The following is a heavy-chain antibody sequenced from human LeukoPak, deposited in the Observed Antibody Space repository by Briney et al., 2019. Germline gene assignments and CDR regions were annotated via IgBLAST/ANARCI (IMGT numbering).Heavy chain of an antibody. CDR3: ARSGWDGSSWYWFDP. D-gene: IGHD6-13*01. CDR2: INAGNGNK. V-gene: IGHV1-3*03. J-gene: IGHJ5*02. Sequence: GASVKDSCKSSGYTFTSYPMHWVRQAPGQRLEWMGWINAGNGNKKYSRELQGRVTITRDTSASTAYMELSSLRSEDMAVYYCARSGWDGSSWYWFDPWGQGTLVTVSS. CDR1: GYTFTSYP.